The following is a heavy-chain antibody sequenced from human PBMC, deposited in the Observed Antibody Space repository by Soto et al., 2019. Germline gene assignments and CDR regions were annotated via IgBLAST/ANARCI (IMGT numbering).Heavy chain of an antibody. J-gene: IGHJ5*02. CDR3: AREISAGFGEPWLDP. V-gene: IGHV3-53*01. CDR1: GFSVSSNY. CDR2: IYSDGRT. D-gene: IGHD3-10*01. Sequence: VGSLRLSCAASGFSVSSNYMTWVRQAPGKGLEWVSIIYSDGRTNYADSVKGRFTISRDNSKNTVYLQMTSLSADDTAVYYCAREISAGFGEPWLDPWGQGTLVTVSS.